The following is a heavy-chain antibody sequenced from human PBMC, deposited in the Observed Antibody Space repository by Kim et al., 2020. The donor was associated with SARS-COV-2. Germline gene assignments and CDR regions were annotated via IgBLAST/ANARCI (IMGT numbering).Heavy chain of an antibody. V-gene: IGHV4-34*01. Sequence: GSTNYNPSLKSRVTISVDTSKNQFSLKLSSVTAADTAVYYCARWGSGYYYWGQGTLVTVSS. J-gene: IGHJ4*02. D-gene: IGHD3-22*01. CDR3: ARWGSGYYY. CDR2: GST.